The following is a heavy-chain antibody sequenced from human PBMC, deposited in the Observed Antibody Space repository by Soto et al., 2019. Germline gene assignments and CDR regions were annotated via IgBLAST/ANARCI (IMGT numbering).Heavy chain of an antibody. CDR3: ARDNYYEISGCARYYFDY. CDR1: GGSISSGTYY. Sequence: QVQLQESGPGLVKPSQTLSLTCTVSGGSISSGTYYWTWIRQHPGKGLEWIGYIYYSGITYYNPSLKSRVTISADTSKNQFSLKLSSVTAADTAVYYCARDNYYEISGCARYYFDYWGQGTLVTVSS. CDR2: IYYSGIT. D-gene: IGHD3-22*01. J-gene: IGHJ4*02. V-gene: IGHV4-31*03.